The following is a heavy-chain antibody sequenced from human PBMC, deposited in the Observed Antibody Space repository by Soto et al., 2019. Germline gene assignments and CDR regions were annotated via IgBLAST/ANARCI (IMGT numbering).Heavy chain of an antibody. CDR2: IYPGDSDT. D-gene: IGHD2-21*02. Sequence: GESLKISCKGSGYSFTSYWIGWVRQMPGKGLEWMGIIYPGDSDTRYSPSFQGQVTISADKSISTAYLQWSSLKASDTAMYYCARGASAAYCGGDCYSPIDDWGQGTLVTVSS. V-gene: IGHV5-51*01. CDR3: ARGASAAYCGGDCYSPIDD. J-gene: IGHJ4*02. CDR1: GYSFTSYW.